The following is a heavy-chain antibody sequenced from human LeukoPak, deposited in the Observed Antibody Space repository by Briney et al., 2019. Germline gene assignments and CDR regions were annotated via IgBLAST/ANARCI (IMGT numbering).Heavy chain of an antibody. V-gene: IGHV3-30*03. J-gene: IGHJ4*02. CDR1: GFTFSSYG. CDR2: ISYDGSNK. CDR3: ARTIRRVVPAATYYFDY. Sequence: GRSLRLSCAASGFTFSSYGMHWVRQAPGKGLEWVAVISYDGSNKYYADSVKGRFTISRDNSKNTLYLQMNSLRAEDTAVYYCARTIRRVVPAATYYFDYWGQGTLVTVSS. D-gene: IGHD2-2*01.